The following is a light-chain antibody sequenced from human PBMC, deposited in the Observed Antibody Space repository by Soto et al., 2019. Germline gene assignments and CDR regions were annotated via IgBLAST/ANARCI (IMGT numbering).Light chain of an antibody. CDR3: QQYNTHWT. J-gene: IGKJ1*01. V-gene: IGKV1-5*01. CDR2: DAS. Sequence: DIQMTQSPSTLSASVGDRVPITCRASQSISRLLAWYQQIPGKAPKVLIYDASSLESGVPSRFGGSGSGTEFTLTISSLQSDYFATYYCQQYNTHWTFGQGTKVEVK. CDR1: QSISRL.